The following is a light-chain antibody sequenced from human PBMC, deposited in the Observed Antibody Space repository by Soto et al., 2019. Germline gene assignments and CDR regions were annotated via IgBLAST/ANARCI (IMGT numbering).Light chain of an antibody. V-gene: IGKV1-17*01. CDR3: LQHHSDPYT. CDR2: AAS. Sequence: DIQMTQSPSSLSASIGDRVTITCRASQGIRYDLGWYQQKPGKAPKRLIYAASSLQSGVPSRFSCRVAATEFTLTISLLQTEGFATYYCLQHHSDPYTFGEGIKLDMK. CDR1: QGIRYD. J-gene: IGKJ2*01.